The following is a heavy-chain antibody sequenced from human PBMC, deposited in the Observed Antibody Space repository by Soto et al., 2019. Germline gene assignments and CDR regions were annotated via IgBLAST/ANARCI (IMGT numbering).Heavy chain of an antibody. D-gene: IGHD1-26*01. V-gene: IGHV3-23*01. CDR3: AQDLDVGALGAFDI. Sequence: EVQLLESGGGLVQPGGSLRLSCAASGFTFSSYAMTWVRQAPGKGLEWVSTISGSGTTTYYADSVQGQFTISRDNSKNTLYLQMNSLRADDTAVHYCAQDLDVGALGAFDIRGQGTMVTVSS. CDR1: GFTFSSYA. CDR2: ISGSGTTT. J-gene: IGHJ3*02.